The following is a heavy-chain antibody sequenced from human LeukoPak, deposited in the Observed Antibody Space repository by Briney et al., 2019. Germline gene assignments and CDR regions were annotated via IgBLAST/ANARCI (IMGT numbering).Heavy chain of an antibody. CDR2: INPNSGGT. CDR3: ARDREWRSSPTGEFDY. J-gene: IGHJ4*02. Sequence: GASVKVSCKASGYTFTGYDIHWVRQAPGQGLEWMGWINPNSGGTNYAQKFQGRVTMTRDTSISTAYMELSRLRSDDTAVYYCARDREWRSSPTGEFDYWGQGTLVTVSS. V-gene: IGHV1-2*02. CDR1: GYTFTGYD. D-gene: IGHD6-13*01.